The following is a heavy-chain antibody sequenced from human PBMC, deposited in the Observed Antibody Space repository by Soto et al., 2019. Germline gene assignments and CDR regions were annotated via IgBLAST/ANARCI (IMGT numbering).Heavy chain of an antibody. CDR2: ITGTGSGT. Sequence: LRLSCAASGLTLSSYAMSWVRQTPVKGLEWVSSITGTGSGTYYSDSVEGRFTISRDNSKNTLFLHMNSLRAEDTAVYYCAKYNSGWDFDFWGQGTLVTVSS. CDR3: AKYNSGWDFDF. J-gene: IGHJ4*02. CDR1: GLTLSSYA. V-gene: IGHV3-23*01. D-gene: IGHD6-19*01.